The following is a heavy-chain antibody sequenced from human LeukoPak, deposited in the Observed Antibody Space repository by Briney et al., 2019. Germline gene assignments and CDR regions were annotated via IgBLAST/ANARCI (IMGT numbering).Heavy chain of an antibody. J-gene: IGHJ3*02. CDR2: IYYSGST. CDR1: GGSLSSYY. CDR3: ASSYDYVWGSYRLDAFDI. D-gene: IGHD3-16*02. Sequence: SETLSLTCTVSGGSLSSYYWSWIRQPPGKGLEWIGYIYYSGSTNYNPSLKSRVTISVDTSKNQFSLKLSSVTAADTAVYYCASSYDYVWGSYRLDAFDIWGQGTMVTVSS. V-gene: IGHV4-59*01.